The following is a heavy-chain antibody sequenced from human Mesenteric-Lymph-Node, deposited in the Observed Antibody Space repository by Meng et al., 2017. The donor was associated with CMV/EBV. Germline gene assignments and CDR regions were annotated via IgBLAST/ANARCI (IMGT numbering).Heavy chain of an antibody. D-gene: IGHD3-16*02. V-gene: IGHV3-11*01. J-gene: IGHJ6*02. CDR2: ISSSGSII. CDR3: ARYYEYVWGNYHYAYGMDV. Sequence: GESLKISCAASEFTFIDYYMSWIRQAPGKGLEWLSYISSSGSIIHYADSVKGRFTISRDNAKNSLYLQMNSLRAEDTAVYYCARYYEYVWGNYHYAYGMDVWGQGTTVTVSS. CDR1: EFTFIDYY.